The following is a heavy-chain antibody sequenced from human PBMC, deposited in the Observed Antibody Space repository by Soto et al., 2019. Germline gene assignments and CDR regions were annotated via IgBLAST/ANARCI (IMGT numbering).Heavy chain of an antibody. V-gene: IGHV3-23*01. D-gene: IGHD1-26*01. CDR1: GFSFGTYA. CDR2: ISASGGST. CDR3: AKCSPRADSGAVNYFGP. Sequence: EVQLLESGGDLVQPGGSLTLSCAASGFSFGTYAMSWVRQFPGKGLEWVSSISASGGSTNYAESVKGRFTISRDNSESTMSLRMSSLGVADTAMYHCAKCSPRADSGAVNYFGPWGQGTLVPVSS. J-gene: IGHJ5*02.